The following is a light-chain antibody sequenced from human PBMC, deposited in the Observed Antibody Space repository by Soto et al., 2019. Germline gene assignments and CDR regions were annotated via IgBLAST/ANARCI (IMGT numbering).Light chain of an antibody. V-gene: IGLV1-51*01. CDR3: GTWDSSLSAWV. J-gene: IGLJ3*02. CDR2: DNS. Sequence: QSVLTQPPSVSAAPGQKVTISCSGSSSNIGKTYVSWYHQLPGTAPKLLIYDNSKRPSGIPDRFSGSKSGTSATLGITGLQTGDEADYYCGTWDSSLSAWVFGGGTKLTVL. CDR1: SSNIGKTY.